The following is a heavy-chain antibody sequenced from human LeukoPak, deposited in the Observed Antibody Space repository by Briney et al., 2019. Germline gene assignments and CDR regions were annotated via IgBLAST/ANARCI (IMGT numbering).Heavy chain of an antibody. Sequence: SETLSLTCTVSGGSISSSSYYWGWIRQPPGKGLEWIGSIYYSGSTYYNPSLKSRVTISVDTSKNQFSLKLSSVTAADTAVYYCARDRREPPYLYYYGSGSYYPFDYWGQGTLVTVSS. CDR1: GGSISSSSYY. CDR2: IYYSGST. V-gene: IGHV4-39*07. D-gene: IGHD3-10*01. J-gene: IGHJ4*02. CDR3: ARDRREPPYLYYYGSGSYYPFDY.